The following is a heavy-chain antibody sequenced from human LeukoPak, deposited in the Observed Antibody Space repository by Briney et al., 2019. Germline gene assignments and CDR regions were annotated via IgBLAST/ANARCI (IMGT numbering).Heavy chain of an antibody. J-gene: IGHJ4*02. V-gene: IGHV3-23*01. CDR3: AKTTTGYSSGRYPAWPIDY. CDR1: GFTFGSYA. CDR2: IFGSGGSA. D-gene: IGHD2-15*01. Sequence: GGSLRLSCAASGFTFGSYAMYWVRQAPGKGLEWVSGIFGSGGSAHYADSVKGRFTISRDNSKNTVYLQMDSLRVEDAAIYYCAKTTTGYSSGRYPAWPIDYWGQGTLVTVSS.